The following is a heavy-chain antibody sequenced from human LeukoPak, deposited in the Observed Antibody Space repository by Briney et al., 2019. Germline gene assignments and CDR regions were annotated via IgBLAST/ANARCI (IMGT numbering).Heavy chain of an antibody. V-gene: IGHV3-30-3*01. CDR2: ISYDGSNK. D-gene: IGHD6-13*01. Sequence: PGGSLRLSCAASGFTFSSYAMHWVRQAPGKGLEWVAVISYDGSNKYYADSVKGRFTISRDNSKNTLYLQMNSLRAEDTAVYYCARDDGAGSSWPCPDYWGQGTLVTVSS. J-gene: IGHJ4*02. CDR3: ARDDGAGSSWPCPDY. CDR1: GFTFSSYA.